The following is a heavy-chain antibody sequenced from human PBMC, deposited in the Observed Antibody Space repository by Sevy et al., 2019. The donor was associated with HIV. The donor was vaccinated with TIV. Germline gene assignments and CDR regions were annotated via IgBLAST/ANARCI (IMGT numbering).Heavy chain of an antibody. J-gene: IGHJ4*02. D-gene: IGHD1-26*01. V-gene: IGHV3-11*04. Sequence: GGSLRLSCAASGFTFSDYYMSWIRQAPGKGLEWLSYISSSGSTIYNADSVKGRFTISRDNAKNTLYLQMNSLRAEDTAVYYCARDSWRSGSYYGFDSWGQGALVTVSS. CDR1: GFTFSDYY. CDR3: ARDSWRSGSYYGFDS. CDR2: ISSSGSTI.